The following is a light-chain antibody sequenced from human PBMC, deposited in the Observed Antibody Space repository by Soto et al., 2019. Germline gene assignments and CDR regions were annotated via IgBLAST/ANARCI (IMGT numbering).Light chain of an antibody. CDR3: SSYTSTSTLYV. V-gene: IGLV2-14*03. CDR1: SSDIGGYNY. J-gene: IGLJ1*01. Sequence: QSALTQPASVSGSPGQSITISCTGTSSDIGGYNYVSWYQQLPGKVPKLIIYDVSNRPSGVSDRFSGSKSGNAASLTISGLHAEDDADYYYSSYTSTSTLYVFGTGTKLTVL. CDR2: DVS.